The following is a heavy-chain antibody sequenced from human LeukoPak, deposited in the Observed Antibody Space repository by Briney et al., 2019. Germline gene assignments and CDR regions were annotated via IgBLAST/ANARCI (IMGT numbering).Heavy chain of an antibody. D-gene: IGHD4-23*01. V-gene: IGHV3-53*04. Sequence: PGGSLRLSCAASGLTVSSNYMTWVRQAPGKGLEWVSVIYSGGSTYYADSVKGRFTISRHNSKSTLYLQMDSLRPEDTAVYYCARDLRGGGIDAFDIWGQGTMVTVSS. CDR1: GLTVSSNY. CDR2: IYSGGST. CDR3: ARDLRGGGIDAFDI. J-gene: IGHJ3*02.